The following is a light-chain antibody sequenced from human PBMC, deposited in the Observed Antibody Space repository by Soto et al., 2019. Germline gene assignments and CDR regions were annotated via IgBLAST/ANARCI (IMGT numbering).Light chain of an antibody. CDR3: SSYANSNSLV. Sequence: QSALTQPASVSGSPGQSIAISCTGTSSDVGGYNYVSWYQQHPGKAPILIIYDVSNRPSGVSNRFSGSKSGNTASLTISGLQSGDEGDYYCSSYANSNSLVFGTGTKLTVL. CDR2: DVS. CDR1: SSDVGGYNY. V-gene: IGLV2-14*01. J-gene: IGLJ1*01.